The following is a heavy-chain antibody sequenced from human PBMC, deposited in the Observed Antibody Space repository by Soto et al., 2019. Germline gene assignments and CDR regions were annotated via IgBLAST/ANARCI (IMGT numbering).Heavy chain of an antibody. Sequence: QLQLQESGSGLVKPSQTLSLTCAVSGGSISSGGYSWSWIRQPPGKGLEWIGYIYHSGSTYYNPCLKSRDTITVDRSKNQFSLKLSSVTAADTAVYYCAAGGGLPRYYWGQGTLVTVSS. J-gene: IGHJ4*02. CDR3: AAGGGLPRYY. D-gene: IGHD5-12*01. CDR2: IYHSGST. CDR1: GGSISSGGYS. V-gene: IGHV4-30-2*01.